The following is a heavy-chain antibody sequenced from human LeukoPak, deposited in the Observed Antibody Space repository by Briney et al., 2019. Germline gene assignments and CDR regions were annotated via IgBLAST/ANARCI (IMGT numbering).Heavy chain of an antibody. CDR3: ARESIVVVVAATRSDYYYYMDV. D-gene: IGHD2-15*01. J-gene: IGHJ6*03. CDR1: GYTFTGYY. V-gene: IGHV1-2*02. CDR2: INPNSGGT. Sequence: GASVKVSCKASGYTFTGYYMHWVRQAPGQGLEWMGWINPNSGGTNYAQKFQGRVTMTRDTSISTAYMELSRLRSDDTAVYYCARESIVVVVAATRSDYYYYMDVWGKGTTVTISS.